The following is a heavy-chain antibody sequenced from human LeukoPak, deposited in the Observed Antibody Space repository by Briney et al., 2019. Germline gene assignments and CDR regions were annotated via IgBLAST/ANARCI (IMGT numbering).Heavy chain of an antibody. Sequence: GGSLRLSCAASGFTFGDYTMHWVRQAPGKGLEWVSAISGSGGSTYYADSVKGRFTISRDNSKNTLYLQMNSLRAEDTAVYYCAKGAFGLPFDYWGQGTLVTVSS. J-gene: IGHJ4*02. CDR3: AKGAFGLPFDY. CDR2: ISGSGGST. V-gene: IGHV3-23*01. CDR1: GFTFGDYT. D-gene: IGHD3-16*01.